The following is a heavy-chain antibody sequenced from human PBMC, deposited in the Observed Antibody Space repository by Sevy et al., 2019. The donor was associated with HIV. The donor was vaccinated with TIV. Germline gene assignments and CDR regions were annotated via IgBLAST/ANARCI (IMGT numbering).Heavy chain of an antibody. CDR3: ARERRMGVLRFLDPYYYGMDV. J-gene: IGHJ6*02. CDR1: GFTFSSYS. D-gene: IGHD3-3*01. CDR2: ISSSSSTI. V-gene: IGHV3-48*01. Sequence: GGSLRLSCAASGFTFSSYSMNWVRQAPGKGLEWVSYISSSSSTIYYADSVKGRFTISRDNAKNSLYLQMNSLRAEDTAVYYCARERRMGVLRFLDPYYYGMDVWGQGTTVTVSS.